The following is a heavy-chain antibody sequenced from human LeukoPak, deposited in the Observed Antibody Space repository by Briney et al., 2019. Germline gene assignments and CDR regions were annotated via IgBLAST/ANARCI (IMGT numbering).Heavy chain of an antibody. CDR1: GGTFNSYA. D-gene: IGHD3-9*01. V-gene: IGHV1-69*06. CDR2: IIPISGTT. J-gene: IGHJ6*03. CDR3: ARRVYDILTGYYYYYYMDV. Sequence: SVKVSCKASGGTFNSYAISWVRQAPGQGLEWMGGIIPISGTTNYARKFRGRVTLTADKSTRTAYMELRSLRSDDTAVYYCARRVYDILTGYYYYYYMDVWGKGTTVTISS.